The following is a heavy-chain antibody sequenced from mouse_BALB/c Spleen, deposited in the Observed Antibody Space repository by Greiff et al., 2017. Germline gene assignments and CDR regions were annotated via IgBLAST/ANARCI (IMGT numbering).Heavy chain of an antibody. CDR3: ARGYDDGGGHAMDY. Sequence: VQLQQSGAELVRPGVSVKISCKGSGYTFTDYAMHWVKQSHAKSLEWIGVISTYYGDASYNQKFKGKATMTVDKSSSTAYMELARLTSEDSAIYYCARGYDDGGGHAMDYWGQGTSVTVSA. J-gene: IGHJ4*01. D-gene: IGHD2-2*01. CDR2: ISTYYGDA. CDR1: GYTFTDYA. V-gene: IGHV1S137*01.